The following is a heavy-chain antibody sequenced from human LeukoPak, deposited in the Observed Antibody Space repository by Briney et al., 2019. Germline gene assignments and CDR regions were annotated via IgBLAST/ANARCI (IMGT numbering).Heavy chain of an antibody. J-gene: IGHJ3*02. CDR1: GGSISSSSYY. V-gene: IGHV4-61*01. Sequence: SETLSLTCTVSGGSISSSSYYWRWIRQPPGKGLEWIGYIYYSGSTNYNPSLKSRVTISVDTSKNQFSLKLSSVTAADTAVYYCARDVHMGAFDIWGQGTMVTVSS. D-gene: IGHD2-21*01. CDR2: IYYSGST. CDR3: ARDVHMGAFDI.